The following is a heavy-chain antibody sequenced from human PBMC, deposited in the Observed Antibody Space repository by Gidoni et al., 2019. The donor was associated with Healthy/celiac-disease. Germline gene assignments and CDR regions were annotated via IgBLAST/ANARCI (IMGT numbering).Heavy chain of an antibody. V-gene: IGHV3-23*01. J-gene: IGHJ4*02. CDR1: GFTFSSYA. D-gene: IGHD3-22*01. CDR3: AKGYYYDSSGYYGFDY. CDR2: ISGSGGST. Sequence: EVQLLESGGGLVQPGGSLRLSCAASGFTFSSYAMSWVRQAPGKGLEWVSAISGSGGSTYYADSVKGRFTISRDNSKNTLYLQMNSLRAEDTAVYYCAKGYYYDSSGYYGFDYWGQGTLVTVSS.